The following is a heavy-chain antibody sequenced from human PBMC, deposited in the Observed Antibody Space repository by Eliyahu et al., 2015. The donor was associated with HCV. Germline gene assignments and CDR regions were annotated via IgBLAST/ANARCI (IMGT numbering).Heavy chain of an antibody. D-gene: IGHD6-13*01. V-gene: IGHV4-59*01. CDR2: IYYSGST. Sequence: QVQLQESGPGLVKPSETLSLTCTXSGASISSYYWSWVRQPPGKGLEWIGYIYYSGSTNYNPSLKSRVTISVDTSKTQFSMTLSSVTAADTAVYYCARVAAAGPLEEHYFDYWGQGTLVTVSS. J-gene: IGHJ4*02. CDR3: ARVAAAGPLEEHYFDY. CDR1: GASISSYY.